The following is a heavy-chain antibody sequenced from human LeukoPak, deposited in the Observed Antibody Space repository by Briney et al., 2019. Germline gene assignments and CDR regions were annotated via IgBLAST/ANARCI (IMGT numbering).Heavy chain of an antibody. V-gene: IGHV6-1*01. J-gene: IGHJ4*02. CDR2: TYYRSTWYN. CDR1: GDSVFSNSS. Sequence: SQTLSLTCAISGDSVFSNSSWNWIRQSPSRGLEWLGMTYYRSTWYNDYAVSVRGRITVNPDTSKNQFSLHLNSVTPEDTAVYFCARSLWNHFDYWGQGTLVTVSS. D-gene: IGHD3-3*01. CDR3: ARSLWNHFDY.